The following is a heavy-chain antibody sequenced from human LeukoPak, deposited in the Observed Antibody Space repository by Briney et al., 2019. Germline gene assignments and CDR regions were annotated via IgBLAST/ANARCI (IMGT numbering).Heavy chain of an antibody. J-gene: IGHJ3*02. CDR1: GGSMSSHF. D-gene: IGHD5-18*01. CDR2: IYYSGST. Sequence: PSETLSLTCSVSGGSMSSHFWTWIRQPPGKGLQWIGYIYYSGSTNYNPSLKSRVTISVDTSKNQFSLQLSSVTAADTAVYYCAREKYSYGHHDAFDIWGQGTMVTVSS. V-gene: IGHV4-59*11. CDR3: AREKYSYGHHDAFDI.